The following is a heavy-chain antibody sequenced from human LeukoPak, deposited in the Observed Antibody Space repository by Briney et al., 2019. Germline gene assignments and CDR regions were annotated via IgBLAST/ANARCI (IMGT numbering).Heavy chain of an antibody. CDR2: MNPNSGNT. J-gene: IGHJ4*02. CDR3: ASGSASSSLDY. D-gene: IGHD6-13*01. V-gene: IGHV1-8*01. CDR1: GYTFTRYD. Sequence: SLKVSCKASGYTFTRYDIYTVRQSPGQRLEWMGWMNPNSGNTDYAQKVQGSVTMTRNTAISTAYMELSSLRSEDTAVYYCASGSASSSLDYWGQGTLVTVSS.